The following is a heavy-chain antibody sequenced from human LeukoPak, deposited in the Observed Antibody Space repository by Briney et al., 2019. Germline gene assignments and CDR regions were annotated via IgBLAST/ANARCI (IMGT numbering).Heavy chain of an antibody. CDR3: ARDFWGAYRVDFFDY. D-gene: IGHD3-3*01. Sequence: VGSLRLSCAASVFSFSNYCMRWGRRGPGKGREGVANIKKDGRETYYVDSVRGRFSISRDNAKNSLYLQMNSMRAEDKAVYYCARDFWGAYRVDFFDYWGQGTLVTVSS. CDR2: IKKDGRET. J-gene: IGHJ4*02. CDR1: VFSFSNYC. V-gene: IGHV3-7*01.